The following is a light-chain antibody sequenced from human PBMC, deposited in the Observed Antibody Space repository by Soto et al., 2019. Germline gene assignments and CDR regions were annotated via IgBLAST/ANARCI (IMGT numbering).Light chain of an antibody. Sequence: DIVMTQSPLSLPVTPGEPASISCRSSRSLLHSDGYNYFDWYVQKPGQSPQLLIYLGSNRASGVPDRFSGSGSGTYFTLKISRVEAEDVGVYYCMQALQTPYTFGQGTKLEIK. V-gene: IGKV2-28*01. J-gene: IGKJ2*01. CDR2: LGS. CDR1: RSLLHSDGYNY. CDR3: MQALQTPYT.